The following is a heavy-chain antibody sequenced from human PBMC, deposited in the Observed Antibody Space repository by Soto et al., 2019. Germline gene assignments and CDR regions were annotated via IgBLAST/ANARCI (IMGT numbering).Heavy chain of an antibody. CDR2: IYSGGST. CDR1: GFTVSSNY. CDR3: ARDAPRFQGPYYFDY. V-gene: IGHV3-53*01. Sequence: GGSLRLSCAASGFTVSSNYMSWVRQAPGKGLEWVSVIYSGGSTYYADSVKGRFTISRDNSKNTLYLQMNSLRAEDTAVYYCARDAPRFQGPYYFDYWGQGTLVTVSS. J-gene: IGHJ4*02. D-gene: IGHD3-10*01.